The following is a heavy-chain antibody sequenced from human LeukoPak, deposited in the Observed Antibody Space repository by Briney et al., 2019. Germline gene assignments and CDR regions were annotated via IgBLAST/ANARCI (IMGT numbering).Heavy chain of an antibody. CDR1: GFTFKNYA. V-gene: IGHV3-23*01. J-gene: IGHJ4*02. CDR3: ASSGSYRFDY. CDR2: ISDIGGNT. D-gene: IGHD1-26*01. Sequence: GGSLRLSCLGSGFTFKNYAMSWVRQAPGRGLEWISAISDIGGNTYYADSVKGRFTISSDNAKNSLYLQMNSLRDEDTAVYYCASSGSYRFDYWGQGTLVTVSS.